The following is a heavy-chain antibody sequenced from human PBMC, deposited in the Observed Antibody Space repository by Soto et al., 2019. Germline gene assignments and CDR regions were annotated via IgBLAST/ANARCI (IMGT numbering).Heavy chain of an antibody. V-gene: IGHV4-30-4*01. Sequence: SETLSLTCTVSGGSISSGDHYWSWIRQPPGKGLEWIGYISYSGSTYYNPSPSLKSRVTISVDTSKNQFSLKLSSVTAADTAVYYCARDRFYGSGKPVDYWGQGTLVTVSS. CDR1: GGSISSGDHY. CDR3: ARDRFYGSGKPVDY. J-gene: IGHJ4*02. CDR2: ISYSGST. D-gene: IGHD3-10*01.